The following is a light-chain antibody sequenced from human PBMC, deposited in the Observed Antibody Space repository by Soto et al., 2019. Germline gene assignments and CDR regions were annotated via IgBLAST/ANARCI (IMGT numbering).Light chain of an antibody. V-gene: IGKV1-39*01. CDR1: QSISSY. Sequence: DIQMTQSPTSLPASVGDRVTITCLASQSISSYLNWYQQKPGKAPKLLIYAASSLQSGVPSRFSGSGSGTDFTLTISSLQPEDFVTYYCQLYSILPITFGQVRLLEVK. CDR3: QLYSILPIT. CDR2: AAS. J-gene: IGKJ5*01.